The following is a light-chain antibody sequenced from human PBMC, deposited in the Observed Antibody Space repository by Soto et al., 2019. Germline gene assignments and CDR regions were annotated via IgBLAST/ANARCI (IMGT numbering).Light chain of an antibody. CDR3: QQGNSFLLT. V-gene: IGKV1-12*01. CDR2: AGS. J-gene: IGKJ3*01. CDR1: QGFSSW. Sequence: DIQMTQSPSSVSASVGDRVTITCRASQGFSSWLAWYQQKPGKAPKFLIYAGSSLQSGVPSRFSGSGSGTDFRPDISSLQPEDFAAFYYQQGNSFLLTFGPGTKVDI.